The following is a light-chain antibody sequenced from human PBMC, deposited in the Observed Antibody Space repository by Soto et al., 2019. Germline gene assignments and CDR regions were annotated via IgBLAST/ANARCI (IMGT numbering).Light chain of an antibody. V-gene: IGKV3-20*01. CDR2: GAS. Sequence: ELVLTQSPGTLAFSPGERATLSCRASQNVDSKYLAWYQQKPGQAPRISIFGASGRATGIPDRFSGSVFGTDGTITISSLKKEDCSTYYCQHVNSYTLSFGGGTKVDI. CDR3: QHVNSYTLS. CDR1: QNVDSKY. J-gene: IGKJ4*01.